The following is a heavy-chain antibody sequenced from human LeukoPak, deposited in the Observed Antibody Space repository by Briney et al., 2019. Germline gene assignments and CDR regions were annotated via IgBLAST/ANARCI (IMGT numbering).Heavy chain of an antibody. D-gene: IGHD3-10*01. CDR1: GFTVSSNY. CDR2: IYSGGST. J-gene: IGHJ4*02. V-gene: IGHV3-66*01. Sequence: GESLRLSCAASGFTVSSNYMSWVRQAPGKGLEWVSVIYSGGSTYYADSVKGRFTISRDNSKNTLYLQMNSLRAEDTAVYYCARVGVMVRGVIDYWGQGTLVTVSS. CDR3: ARVGVMVRGVIDY.